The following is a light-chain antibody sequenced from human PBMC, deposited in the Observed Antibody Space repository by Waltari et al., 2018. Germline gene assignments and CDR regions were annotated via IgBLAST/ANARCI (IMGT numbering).Light chain of an antibody. Sequence: SYDLTQPPSVSVYPGQTARITCSGDAFPRLYAYWYQQKPGQAPVLLIYKDIERPSGIPERFSGSSSGTTVTLTISGVQAEDEADYYCQSADTNFADHVAFGGGTQLTVL. V-gene: IGLV3-25*03. J-gene: IGLJ2*01. CDR1: AFPRLY. CDR2: KDI. CDR3: QSADTNFADHVA.